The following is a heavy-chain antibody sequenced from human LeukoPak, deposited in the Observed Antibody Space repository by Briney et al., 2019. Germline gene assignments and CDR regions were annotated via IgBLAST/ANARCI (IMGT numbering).Heavy chain of an antibody. D-gene: IGHD3-10*01. CDR3: AGDPLVYGNHHFGY. CDR2: ISYDGSNK. CDR1: GFTFSSYG. Sequence: GGSLRLSCAASGFTFSSYGMHWVRQAPGKGLEWVAVISYDGSNKYYADSVKGRFTIPRDNAKNSLYLQMNSLRAEDTAVYYCAGDPLVYGNHHFGYWGQGTLVTVSS. V-gene: IGHV3-30*03. J-gene: IGHJ4*02.